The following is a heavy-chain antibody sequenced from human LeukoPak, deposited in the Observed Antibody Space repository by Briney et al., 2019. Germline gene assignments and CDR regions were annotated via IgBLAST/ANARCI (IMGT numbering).Heavy chain of an antibody. J-gene: IGHJ3*02. CDR1: GFTFDDYA. Sequence: PGRSLRLSCAASGFTFDDYAIHWVRQSPGKGLEWVSGINWNSGSIGYADSVKGRFTISRDNAKNSLYLQMNSMRDEETALYYCAKGLVVGYSSSWDAFDIWGQGTMVTVSS. V-gene: IGHV3-9*01. CDR3: AKGLVVGYSSSWDAFDI. D-gene: IGHD6-13*01. CDR2: INWNSGSI.